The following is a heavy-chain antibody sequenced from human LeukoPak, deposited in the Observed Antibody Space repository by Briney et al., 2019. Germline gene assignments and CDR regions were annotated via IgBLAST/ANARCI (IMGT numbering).Heavy chain of an antibody. CDR3: AKDPYYYDSSGYAGGY. V-gene: IGHV3-30*02. CDR2: IRYDGSNK. D-gene: IGHD3-22*01. CDR1: GFTFSSYG. J-gene: IGHJ4*02. Sequence: GGSLRLSCAASGFTFSSYGMHWVRQAPGKGLEWVAFIRYDGSNKYYADSVKGRFTISRDNSKNTLYLRMNSLRAEDTAVYYCAKDPYYYDSSGYAGGYWGQGTLVTVSS.